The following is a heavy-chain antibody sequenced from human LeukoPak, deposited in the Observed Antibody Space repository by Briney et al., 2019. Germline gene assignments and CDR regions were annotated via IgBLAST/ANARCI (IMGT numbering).Heavy chain of an antibody. Sequence: WASVKVFCKTSGYSENFYGITWVRQVAGQGLEWMGWISAQHGQTEYAPNSQDRVIMTTDTYTNTAYMELRSLRSDDTAVYYCAGSLGYCTSNVCYLKYWGQGTLVTVSS. CDR3: AGSLGYCTSNVCYLKY. D-gene: IGHD2-8*01. V-gene: IGHV1-18*01. CDR2: ISAQHGQT. CDR1: GYSENFYG. J-gene: IGHJ4*02.